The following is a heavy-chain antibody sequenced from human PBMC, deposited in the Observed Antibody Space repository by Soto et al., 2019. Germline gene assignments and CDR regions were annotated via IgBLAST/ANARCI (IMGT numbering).Heavy chain of an antibody. CDR2: IWYDGSNK. V-gene: IGHV3-33*01. Sequence: GGSLRLSCTTSGFTFNTYGMHWVRQAPGKGLEWVAIIWYDGSNKYYADSVKGRFTISRDNSKNTLYLQMNSLRAEDTALYYCARADCTGSYCYSWPFNYVVDLWGQGTKVTGSS. CDR3: ARADCTGSYCYSWPFNYVVDL. CDR1: GFTFNTYG. J-gene: IGHJ6*02. D-gene: IGHD2-8*02.